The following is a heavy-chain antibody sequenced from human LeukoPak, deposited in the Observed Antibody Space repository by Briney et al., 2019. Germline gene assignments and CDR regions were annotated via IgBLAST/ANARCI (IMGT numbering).Heavy chain of an antibody. D-gene: IGHD6-13*01. CDR2: ITHRRSHT. CDR3: ARDSGIAAAGNSPGYFDSYYFDY. V-gene: IGHV3-21*01. J-gene: IGHJ4*02. CDR1: GFTFSYYT. Sequence: GGSLRLSCAASGFTFSYYTMTWVRQSPGRGLAWASSITHRRSHTYYADSVKGRFTISRDNAKNSLYLQMNSLRAEDTAVYYCARDSGIAAAGNSPGYFDSYYFDYWGQGTLVTVSS.